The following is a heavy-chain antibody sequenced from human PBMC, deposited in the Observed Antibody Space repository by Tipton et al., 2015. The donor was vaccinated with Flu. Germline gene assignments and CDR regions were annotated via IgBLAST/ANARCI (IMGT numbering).Heavy chain of an antibody. V-gene: IGHV3-7*01. CDR1: GFTFSSYW. J-gene: IGHJ4*02. D-gene: IGHD1-26*01. CDR3: ASQGGYGGSYLQGG. Sequence: AASGFTFSSYWMSWVRQAPGKGLEWVANIKQDGSEKYYVDSVKGRFTISRDNAKDSLYLQMNSLRAEDTAVYYCASQGGYGGSYLQGGWGQGTLVTVSS. CDR2: IKQDGSEK.